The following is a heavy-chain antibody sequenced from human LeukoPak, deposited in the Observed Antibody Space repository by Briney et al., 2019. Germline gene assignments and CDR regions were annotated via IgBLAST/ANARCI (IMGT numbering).Heavy chain of an antibody. J-gene: IGHJ5*02. CDR3: ARDRDMVGGNWFDP. Sequence: SVTVSCKASGGTFSSYAISWVRQAPGQGLEWMGGIIPIFGTANYAQKFQGRVTITADKSTSTAYMELSSLRSEDTAVYYCARDRDMVGGNWFDPWGQGTLVTVSS. D-gene: IGHD1-26*01. CDR2: IIPIFGTA. V-gene: IGHV1-69*06. CDR1: GGTFSSYA.